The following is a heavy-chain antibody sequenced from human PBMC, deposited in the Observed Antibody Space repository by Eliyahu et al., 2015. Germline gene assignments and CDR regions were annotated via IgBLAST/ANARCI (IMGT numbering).Heavy chain of an antibody. V-gene: IGHV3-74*01. CDR2: INSDGSST. CDR3: AREGSSSWTYYYGMDV. D-gene: IGHD6-13*01. Sequence: EVQLVESGGGLVQPGGSLXLSCAASXFPFXXSWVHWXRQXRGXGLEWVSRINSDGSSTSYADXVKGRFTISRDNAKNTLYLQMNSLRAEDTAVYYCAREGSSSWTYYYGMDVWGQGTTVTVSS. CDR1: XFPFXXSW. J-gene: IGHJ6*02.